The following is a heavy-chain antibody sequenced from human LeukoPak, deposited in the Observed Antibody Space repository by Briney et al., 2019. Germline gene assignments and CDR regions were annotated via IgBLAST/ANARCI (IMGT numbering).Heavy chain of an antibody. J-gene: IGHJ4*02. CDR1: GFNFNITG. CDR2: LWANGNTA. CDR3: VKESAADATFHFDY. Sequence: PGGYLRFSCAAYGFNFNITGMHRLRQVPGNGLEWLAVLWANGNTAHYADSVKGRFTISRDSSENTLYLQMNSVRSEDTAVYYCVKESAADATFHFDYWGQGTLVTVSS. V-gene: IGHV3-33*06. D-gene: IGHD6-13*01.